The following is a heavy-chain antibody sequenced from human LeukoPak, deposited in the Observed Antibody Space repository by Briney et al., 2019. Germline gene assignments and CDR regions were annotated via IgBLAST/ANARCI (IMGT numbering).Heavy chain of an antibody. CDR2: IYSSGST. CDR1: GGSISSGGYY. D-gene: IGHD6-13*01. Sequence: KASQTLSLTCTVSGGSISSGGYYWSWIRQPPGKGLEWIGYIYSSGSTNYNPPLKSRVTISVDTSKNQFSLKLSSVTAADTAVYYCARSIAAAEGYYFDYWGQGTLVTVSS. J-gene: IGHJ4*02. CDR3: ARSIAAAEGYYFDY. V-gene: IGHV4-61*08.